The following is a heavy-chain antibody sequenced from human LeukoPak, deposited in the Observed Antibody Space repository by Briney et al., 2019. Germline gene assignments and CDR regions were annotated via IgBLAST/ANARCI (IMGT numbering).Heavy chain of an antibody. D-gene: IGHD5-18*01. CDR1: GGSISSYY. CDR2: IYYSGST. CDR3: ATLDTAMVY. J-gene: IGHJ4*02. V-gene: IGHV4-59*01. Sequence: SETLSLTCTVSGGSISSYYWSWIRQPPGKGLEWIGYIYYSGSTNYNPSLKSRVTISVDTSKNQFPLKLSSVTAADTAVYYCATLDTAMVYWGQGTLVTVSS.